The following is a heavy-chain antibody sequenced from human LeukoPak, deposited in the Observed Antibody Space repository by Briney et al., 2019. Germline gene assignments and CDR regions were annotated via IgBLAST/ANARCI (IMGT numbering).Heavy chain of an antibody. CDR3: ARANLLLGYYGMDV. D-gene: IGHD2-21*01. CDR1: GFTFSSYN. V-gene: IGHV3-13*01. J-gene: IGHJ6*02. Sequence: GGPLRFSCAASGFTFSSYNMHWVRQATGKGLEWVSAIGTAGDTYYPGSVKGRFTISRENAKNSLYLQMNSLRAGDTAVYYCARANLLLGYYGMDVWGQGTTVTVSS. CDR2: IGTAGDT.